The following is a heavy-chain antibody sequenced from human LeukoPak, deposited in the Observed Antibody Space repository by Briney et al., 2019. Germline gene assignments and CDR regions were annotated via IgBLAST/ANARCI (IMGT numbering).Heavy chain of an antibody. CDR2: ISDGGSSI. CDR1: GYSFSNYW. D-gene: IGHD6-19*01. V-gene: IGHV3-48*03. Sequence: GGSLILSCAASGYSFSNYWMHWVRQAPGKGLEWVSYISDGGSSIHYADSVKGRFTISRDNAKNSLYLQMNSLRAEDTAVYYCTREIMAVFGDAFDIWGQGTMVTVSS. J-gene: IGHJ3*02. CDR3: TREIMAVFGDAFDI.